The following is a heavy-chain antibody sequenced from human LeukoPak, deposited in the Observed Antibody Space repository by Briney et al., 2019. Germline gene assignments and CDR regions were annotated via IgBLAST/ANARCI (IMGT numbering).Heavy chain of an antibody. CDR2: ISSSGSTI. D-gene: IGHD6-6*01. J-gene: IGHJ4*02. V-gene: IGHV3-11*01. CDR3: ALEYSSSGSIQFDY. CDR1: GFTFSDYY. Sequence: GGSLRLSCAASGFTFSDYYMSWIRQAPGKGLEWVSYISSSGSTIYYAGSVKGRFTISRDNAKNSLYLQMNSLRAEDTAVYYCALEYSSSGSIQFDYWGQGTLVTVSS.